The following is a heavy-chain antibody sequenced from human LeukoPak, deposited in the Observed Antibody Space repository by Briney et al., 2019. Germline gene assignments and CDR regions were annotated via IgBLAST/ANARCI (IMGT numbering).Heavy chain of an antibody. CDR3: ARRLVTAGITDFFDS. J-gene: IGHJ4*02. CDR2: ISPAGDST. Sequence: GGSLRLSCTASGFTFSDYSMSWVRQAPGAGLEWVSAISPAGDSTTDADSVKGRFTISRDNSKSTLYLQMNGLAAEDTALYYCARRLVTAGITDFFDSWGQGTLVSVSS. D-gene: IGHD2-2*01. CDR1: GFTFSDYS. V-gene: IGHV3-23*01.